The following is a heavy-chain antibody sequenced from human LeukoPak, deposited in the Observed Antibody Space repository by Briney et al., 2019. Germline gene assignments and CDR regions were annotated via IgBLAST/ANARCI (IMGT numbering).Heavy chain of an antibody. Sequence: PGGSLRLSCAASGFTFSSYSMNWVRQAPGKGLEWASSISSGSSYTYYADSVKGRFTISRDNAKNSLYLQMNSLRAEDTAVYYCAREYSSSWYHDAFDIWGQGTMVTVSS. D-gene: IGHD6-13*01. V-gene: IGHV3-21*01. J-gene: IGHJ3*02. CDR1: GFTFSSYS. CDR3: AREYSSSWYHDAFDI. CDR2: ISSGSSYT.